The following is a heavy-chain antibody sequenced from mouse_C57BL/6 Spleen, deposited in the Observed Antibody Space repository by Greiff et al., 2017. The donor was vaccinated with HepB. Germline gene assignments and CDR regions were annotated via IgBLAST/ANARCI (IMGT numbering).Heavy chain of an antibody. Sequence: QLPQPGAELVRPGSSVPLSCKASGYTFTSYCLHLVKQRPIQGLEWIGNIEPSDSETHYNQKFKDKATLTVDKSSSTTYMQLSSLTSEDSAVYYCARWGPLCFDYWGQGTTLTASS. CDR3: ARWGPLCFDY. D-gene: IGHD6-1*01. V-gene: IGHV1-52*01. J-gene: IGHJ2*01. CDR2: IEPSDSET. CDR1: GYTFTSYC.